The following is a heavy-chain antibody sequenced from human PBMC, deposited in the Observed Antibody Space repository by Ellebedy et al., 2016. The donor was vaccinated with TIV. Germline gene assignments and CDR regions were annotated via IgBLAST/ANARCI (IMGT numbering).Heavy chain of an antibody. J-gene: IGHJ3*02. Sequence: AASVKVSCKAYGYTFISYGISWVRQAPGQGLEWMGWISAYNSNTDYAEKLQGRVTMTTDTSTSTAYMELRCLRSDDTAVYYCARDWEYYDSSGYDAFDIWGQGTMVTVSS. CDR3: ARDWEYYDSSGYDAFDI. V-gene: IGHV1-18*01. CDR1: GYTFISYG. D-gene: IGHD3-22*01. CDR2: ISAYNSNT.